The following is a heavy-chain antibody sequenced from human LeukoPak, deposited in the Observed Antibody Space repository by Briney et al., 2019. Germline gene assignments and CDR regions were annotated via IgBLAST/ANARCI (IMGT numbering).Heavy chain of an antibody. D-gene: IGHD4/OR15-4a*01. J-gene: IGHJ4*02. CDR2: IHDSGTT. Sequence: SETLSLTCTVSGGTISSGDYYWSWIRQHPGKGLEWLGHIHDSGTTYHNPSLKSRVTISVDTSKNQFSLKLSSVTGADTAVYYGARDDANAHDYWGQGTLVTVSS. CDR1: GGTISSGDYY. V-gene: IGHV4-31*03. CDR3: ARDDANAHDY.